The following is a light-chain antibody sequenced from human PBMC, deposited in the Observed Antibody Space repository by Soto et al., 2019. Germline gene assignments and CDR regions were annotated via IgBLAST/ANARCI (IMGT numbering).Light chain of an antibody. V-gene: IGKV2-28*01. CDR2: LGF. CDR1: QSLLHSNGYNY. J-gene: IGKJ4*01. CDR3: MQALQTPGT. Sequence: DIVMTQSPLSLPVTPGEPASISCRSSQSLLHSNGYNYLDWYLQKPGRSPQVLIYLGFNRASGVPDRFSGSGSGTDFTLKISRVEAEDVGVYYCMQALQTPGTFGGGTKVDIK.